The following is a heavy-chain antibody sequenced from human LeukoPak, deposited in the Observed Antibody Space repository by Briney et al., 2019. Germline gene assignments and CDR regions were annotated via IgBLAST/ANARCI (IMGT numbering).Heavy chain of an antibody. V-gene: IGHV1-8*01. Sequence: ASVKVSCKASGYTFTSYDINWVRQATGHGLEWMGWMNPNSGNTGYAQKFQGRVTMTRDTSITTAYMELRSLTSVDTAVYYCARGTPSGWYGAVYWGQGSLVTVSS. CDR1: GYTFTSYD. D-gene: IGHD6-19*01. CDR3: ARGTPSGWYGAVY. J-gene: IGHJ4*02. CDR2: MNPNSGNT.